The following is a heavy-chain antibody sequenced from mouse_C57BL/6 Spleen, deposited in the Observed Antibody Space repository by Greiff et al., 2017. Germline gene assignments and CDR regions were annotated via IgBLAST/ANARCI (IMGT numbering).Heavy chain of an antibody. J-gene: IGHJ2*01. D-gene: IGHD1-1*01. CDR2: IAPEDGET. Sequence: VQLQQSGAELVKPGASVKLSCTASGFNIKDYYMHWVKQRTEQGLGWIGRIAPEDGETKYAPKFQGKATITAATSSNTAYLQLSSLTSEDTAVYYCARGYYGSSDYFDYWGQGTTLTVSS. V-gene: IGHV14-2*01. CDR1: GFNIKDYY. CDR3: ARGYYGSSDYFDY.